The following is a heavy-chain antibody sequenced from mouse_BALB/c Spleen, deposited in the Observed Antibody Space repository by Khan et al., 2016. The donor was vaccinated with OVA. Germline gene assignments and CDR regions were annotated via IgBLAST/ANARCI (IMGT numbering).Heavy chain of an antibody. CDR2: INPSNGYT. CDR3: VRDGAYHRNDGWFAY. Sequence: QVQLQQSGAELARPGASVKMSCKASGYTFTSYTIHWIKLRPGQGLEWIGYINPSNGYTNYNQKFKDKATLTADKSSTTAYMQLSSLTSDDSALYYVVRDGAYHRNDGWFAYWGQGTLVTVSA. J-gene: IGHJ3*01. V-gene: IGHV1-4*01. D-gene: IGHD2-14*01. CDR1: GYTFTSYT.